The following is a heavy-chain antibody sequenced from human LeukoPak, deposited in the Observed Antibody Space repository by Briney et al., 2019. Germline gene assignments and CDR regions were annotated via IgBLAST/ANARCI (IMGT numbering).Heavy chain of an antibody. J-gene: IGHJ4*02. Sequence: SETLSLTCTVSGGSISSYYWSWIRQPPGKGLVWIGYIYYSGSTNYNPSLKSRVTMSVDTSKNQFSLKLSSVTAEDTAIYYCATYRQVLLPFESWGQGTLVTVSS. CDR1: GGSISSYY. CDR2: IYYSGST. V-gene: IGHV4-59*12. CDR3: ATYRQVLLPFES. D-gene: IGHD2-8*02.